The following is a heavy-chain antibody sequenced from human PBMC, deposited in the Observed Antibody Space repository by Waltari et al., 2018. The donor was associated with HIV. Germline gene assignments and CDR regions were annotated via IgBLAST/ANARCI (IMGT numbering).Heavy chain of an antibody. CDR2: IYNSGST. Sequence: QLQLQESGPGLVKPSETLSLTCPVSGGSISSSSYYWGWIRQPPGKGLAWIWSIYNSGSTDTKPTLNGRVTISVDTSKNPFALKRSSVTAADTAVYYCARQQYCSGGSCPYNWFDPWGQGTLVTVSS. J-gene: IGHJ5*02. V-gene: IGHV4-39*01. CDR1: GGSISSSSYY. D-gene: IGHD2-15*01. CDR3: ARQQYCSGGSCPYNWFDP.